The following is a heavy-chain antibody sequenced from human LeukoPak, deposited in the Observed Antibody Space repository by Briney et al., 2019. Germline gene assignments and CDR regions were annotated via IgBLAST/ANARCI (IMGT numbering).Heavy chain of an antibody. D-gene: IGHD3-10*01. Sequence: SETLSFTCTVSGGSISSYYWSWIRQPPGKGLEWIGDVYYSGSTNYNPSLKSRVTISVDTSKNQFSLKLSSVTAADTAVYYCARGGGGFDYWGQGTLVTVSS. V-gene: IGHV4-59*01. CDR3: ARGGGGFDY. CDR1: GGSISSYY. CDR2: VYYSGST. J-gene: IGHJ4*02.